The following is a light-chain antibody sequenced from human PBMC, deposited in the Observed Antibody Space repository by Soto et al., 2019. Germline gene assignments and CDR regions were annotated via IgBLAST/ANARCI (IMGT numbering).Light chain of an antibody. J-gene: IGKJ5*01. CDR1: QSVSSY. V-gene: IGKV3-11*01. Sequence: EIVLTQSPATLSLSPGERATLSCRASQSVSSYLAWYQQKPGQAPRLLIYDASNRATGIPARFSGSGSGTDFTFTISSLEPEDFGVYYCQQRSNWPPITFGQGTRLEIK. CDR2: DAS. CDR3: QQRSNWPPIT.